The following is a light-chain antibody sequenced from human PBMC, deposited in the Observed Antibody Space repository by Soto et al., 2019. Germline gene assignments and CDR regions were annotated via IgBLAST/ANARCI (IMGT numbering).Light chain of an antibody. J-gene: IGKJ4*01. CDR2: DAS. Sequence: EIVLTQSPSTLSLSPGERATLSCRASQSVSSYLAWYQQKPGQAPRLLIYDASNRATGIPARFSGSGSGTDFTLTISSLEPEDFAVYYCQQRSNWPPKLTFGGGTKVDI. V-gene: IGKV3-11*01. CDR3: QQRSNWPPKLT. CDR1: QSVSSY.